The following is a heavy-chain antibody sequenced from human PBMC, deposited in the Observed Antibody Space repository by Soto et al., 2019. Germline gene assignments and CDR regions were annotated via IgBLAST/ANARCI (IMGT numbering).Heavy chain of an antibody. D-gene: IGHD3-16*01. CDR2: ISGSGVNP. CDR3: VRHAKLTTLNDNVGYYCDLDF. CDR1: GFTFSTFD. V-gene: IGHV3-23*01. J-gene: IGHJ6*02. Sequence: HPGGSLRLSCAASGFTFSTFDMSWVRQPPGKGLEWVSVISGSGVNPYYADSVKGRFTISRDNSKTTLYQQMNSLRAYDTALYYCVRHAKLTTLNDNVGYYCDLDFFGQRTTVTVSS.